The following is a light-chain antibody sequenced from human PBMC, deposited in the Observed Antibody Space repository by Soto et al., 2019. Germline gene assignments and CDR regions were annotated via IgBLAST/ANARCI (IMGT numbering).Light chain of an antibody. CDR1: QSVSNSH. CDR2: GVS. V-gene: IGKV3-20*01. CDR3: QQYSNWPPFT. J-gene: IGKJ5*01. Sequence: EIVLTQSPGTLSLSPGERATLSCRASQSVSNSHLAWHQQKPGQAPRLLIFGVSRRAAGIPDRFSGSGSGTDFTLTISSHQSADSAVYYCQQYSNWPPFTFGQGTRLEIK.